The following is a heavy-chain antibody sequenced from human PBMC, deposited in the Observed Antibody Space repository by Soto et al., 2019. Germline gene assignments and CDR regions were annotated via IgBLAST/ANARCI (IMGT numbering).Heavy chain of an antibody. CDR1: GYTFTSYD. CDR3: ARMLRRNYYYYGMDV. V-gene: IGHV1-8*01. D-gene: IGHD3-10*02. CDR2: MNPNSGNT. Sequence: ESSVKVSCKASGYTFTSYDINWVRQATGQGLEWMGWMNPNSGNTGYAQKFQGRVTMTRNTSISTAYMELSSLRSEDTAVYYCARMLRRNYYYYGMDVWGQGTTVTVSS. J-gene: IGHJ6*02.